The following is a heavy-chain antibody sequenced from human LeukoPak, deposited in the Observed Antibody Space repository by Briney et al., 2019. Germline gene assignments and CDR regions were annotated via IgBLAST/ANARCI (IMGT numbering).Heavy chain of an antibody. CDR2: IRYDGSNK. J-gene: IGHJ4*02. D-gene: IGHD4-17*01. Sequence: GSLRLSCAASGFTFSSYGMHWVRQAPGKGLEWVAFIRYDGSNKYYADSVKGRFTISRDNSQNTLYLQMNSLRPEDTAVYYCAKGGASVTRYVDYWGQGTLVTVSS. CDR1: GFTFSSYG. V-gene: IGHV3-30*02. CDR3: AKGGASVTRYVDY.